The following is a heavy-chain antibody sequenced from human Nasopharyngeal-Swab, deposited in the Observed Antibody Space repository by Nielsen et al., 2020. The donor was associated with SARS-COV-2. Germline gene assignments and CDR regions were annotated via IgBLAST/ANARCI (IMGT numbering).Heavy chain of an antibody. V-gene: IGHV4-39*07. D-gene: IGHD3-10*01. CDR3: ARPFREPSRYYYGMDV. J-gene: IGHJ6*02. CDR2: IYYSGGT. Sequence: SETLSLTCTVSGGSISSSSYYWGWIRQPPGKGLEWIGSIYYSGGTYYNPSLKSRVTISVDTSKNQFSLKLSSVTAADTAVYYCARPFREPSRYYYGMDVWGQGTTVTVSS. CDR1: GGSISSSSYY.